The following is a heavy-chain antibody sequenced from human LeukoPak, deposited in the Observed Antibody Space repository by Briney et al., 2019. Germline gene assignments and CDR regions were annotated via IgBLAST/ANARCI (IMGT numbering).Heavy chain of an antibody. CDR2: ISGSGGST. Sequence: GGSLRLSCTASGFTFSTYAMNWVRQAPGKGQEWVSAISGSGGSTYYADSVKGRFTISRDNSKNTLYLQMNSLRAEDTAVYYCARGIYGSYGMDVWGQGTTVTVSS. CDR1: GFTFSTYA. CDR3: ARGIYGSYGMDV. D-gene: IGHD3-10*01. J-gene: IGHJ6*02. V-gene: IGHV3-23*01.